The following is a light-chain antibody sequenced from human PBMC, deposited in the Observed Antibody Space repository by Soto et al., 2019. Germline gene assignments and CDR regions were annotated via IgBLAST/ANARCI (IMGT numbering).Light chain of an antibody. J-gene: IGKJ2*01. V-gene: IGKV1-39*01. CDR2: GAF. Sequence: DIQMTQSPSSLSAFVGDRVPITCRASPRIANFLNWYQQNPGQAPQLLVYGAFSLKSGVPSRFSGSGSGTDFTLTISSLQPEDFATYYCQQSYNTPRTFGQGTNVEIK. CDR3: QQSYNTPRT. CDR1: PRIANF.